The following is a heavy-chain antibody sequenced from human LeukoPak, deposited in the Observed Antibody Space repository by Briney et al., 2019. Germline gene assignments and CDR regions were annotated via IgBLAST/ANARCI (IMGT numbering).Heavy chain of an antibody. D-gene: IGHD3-9*01. CDR3: ARPLRDILTGYYFDY. J-gene: IGHJ4*02. CDR1: GFTFSDYY. CDR2: IISSSSYT. V-gene: IGHV3-11*06. Sequence: GGSLRLSCAASGFTFSDYYMSWIRQAPGKGLEWVSYIISSSSYTNYADSVKGRFTVSRDNAKNSLYLQMNSLRAEDTAVYYCARPLRDILTGYYFDYWGQGTLVTVSS.